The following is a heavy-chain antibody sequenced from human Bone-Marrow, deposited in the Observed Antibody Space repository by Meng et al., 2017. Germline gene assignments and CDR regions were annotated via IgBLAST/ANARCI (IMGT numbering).Heavy chain of an antibody. J-gene: IGHJ4*02. CDR2: IKSKTDGGTT. D-gene: IGHD3-10*01. CDR3: TTTGPRVTMVRGVITDKVWLGPDFDY. Sequence: GSLRLSCAASGFTFSNAWMSWVRQAPGKGLEWVGRIKSKTDGGTTDYAAPVKGRFTISRDDSKNTLYLQMNSLKTEDTAVYYCTTTGPRVTMVRGVITDKVWLGPDFDYWGQGTLVTVSS. CDR1: GFTFSNAW. V-gene: IGHV3-15*01.